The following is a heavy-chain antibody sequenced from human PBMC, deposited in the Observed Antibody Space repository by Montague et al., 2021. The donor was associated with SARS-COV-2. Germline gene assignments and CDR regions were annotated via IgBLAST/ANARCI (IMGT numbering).Heavy chain of an antibody. Sequence: SLRLSCAASGFTFSSYSMNWVRQAPGKGLEWASSISSSSSYIYYXDSVKGRFTISRDNAKNSLYLQMNSLRAEDTAVYYCARDGAHYDSSGSDAFDIWGQGTMVTVSS. J-gene: IGHJ3*02. CDR1: GFTFSSYS. D-gene: IGHD3-22*01. V-gene: IGHV3-21*01. CDR2: ISSSSSYI. CDR3: ARDGAHYDSSGSDAFDI.